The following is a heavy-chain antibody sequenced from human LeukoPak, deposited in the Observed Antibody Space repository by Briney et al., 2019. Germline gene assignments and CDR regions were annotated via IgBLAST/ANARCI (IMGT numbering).Heavy chain of an antibody. CDR3: ARDSKASLLWFGELSSPFDY. CDR2: IYYSGST. CDR1: GGSITSSSYY. J-gene: IGHJ4*02. V-gene: IGHV4-39*07. Sequence: PSETLSITCTVSGGSITSSSYYWGWIRPPPGKGLEWIGSIYYSGSTYYNPSLKSRVTISVDTSKNQLSLKLSSVTAADTAVYYCARDSKASLLWFGELSSPFDYWGQGTLVTVSS. D-gene: IGHD3-10*01.